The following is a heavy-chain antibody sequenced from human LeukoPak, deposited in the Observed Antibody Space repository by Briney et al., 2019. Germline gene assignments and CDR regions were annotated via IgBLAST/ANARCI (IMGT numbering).Heavy chain of an antibody. Sequence: ASVKVSCKASGYTFTGYYMHWVRQAPGQGLEWMGWINPNSGGTNYAQKFQGRVTMTRDTSITTAYMELSRLRSDDTAAYYCARTWQLLTPFDYWGQGTLVTVSS. CDR2: INPNSGGT. J-gene: IGHJ4*02. D-gene: IGHD2-15*01. V-gene: IGHV1-2*02. CDR3: ARTWQLLTPFDY. CDR1: GYTFTGYY.